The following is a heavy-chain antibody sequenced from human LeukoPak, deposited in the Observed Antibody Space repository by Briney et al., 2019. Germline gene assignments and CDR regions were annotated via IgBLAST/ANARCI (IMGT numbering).Heavy chain of an antibody. D-gene: IGHD6-6*01. Sequence: PGGSLRLSCAASGFIFSSYEMNWVHQAPGKGLEWVSYISSRGGAIYYADSLKGRFTISRDNAKNSLYLQMNSLRAEDTAVYYCASGIVSSSPDYWGQGTLVTVSS. CDR2: ISSRGGAI. V-gene: IGHV3-48*03. CDR3: ASGIVSSSPDY. J-gene: IGHJ4*02. CDR1: GFIFSSYE.